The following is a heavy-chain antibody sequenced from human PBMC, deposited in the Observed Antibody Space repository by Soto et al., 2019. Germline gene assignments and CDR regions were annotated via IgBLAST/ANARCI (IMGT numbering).Heavy chain of an antibody. Sequence: ESLEISCKGSGYSFTIYWSGWMRHKPGKGLEWMGLIFPDDSTTRYNPSFRGHVTMSVDKSISTAYLQWSSLKTSDSAIYYCARLGRGLGFCGTDTCFGWFDPWGQGTQVTVSS. CDR3: ARLGRGLGFCGTDTCFGWFDP. V-gene: IGHV5-51*01. CDR2: IFPDDSTT. J-gene: IGHJ5*02. D-gene: IGHD1-7*01. CDR1: GYSFTIYW.